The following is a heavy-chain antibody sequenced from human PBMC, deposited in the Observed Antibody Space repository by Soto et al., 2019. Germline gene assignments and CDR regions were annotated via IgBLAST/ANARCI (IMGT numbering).Heavy chain of an antibody. D-gene: IGHD3-22*01. V-gene: IGHV3-30*18. CDR3: AKDRTTEYSYESNDFQTFDY. CDR2: ISYDGSNK. Sequence: GGSLRLSCAASGFTFSSYGMHWVRQAPGKGLEWVAVISYDGSNKYYADSVKGRFTISRDNSKNTLYLYVNSLRVEDTAVYYCAKDRTTEYSYESNDFQTFDYWGQGTLVTDSS. J-gene: IGHJ4*02. CDR1: GFTFSSYG.